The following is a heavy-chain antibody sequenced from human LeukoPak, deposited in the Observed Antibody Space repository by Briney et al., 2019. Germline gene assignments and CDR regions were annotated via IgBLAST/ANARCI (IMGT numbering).Heavy chain of an antibody. CDR1: GFTFSSYA. Sequence: PGGSLRLSCAASGFTFSSYAMHWVRQAPGKGLEWVAVISYDGSNKYYADSVKGRFTISRDNSKNTLYLQMNSLRAEDTAVYYCARALYDFWSGYYPPPDYWGQGTLVTVSS. J-gene: IGHJ4*02. V-gene: IGHV3-30-3*01. CDR2: ISYDGSNK. D-gene: IGHD3-3*01. CDR3: ARALYDFWSGYYPPPDY.